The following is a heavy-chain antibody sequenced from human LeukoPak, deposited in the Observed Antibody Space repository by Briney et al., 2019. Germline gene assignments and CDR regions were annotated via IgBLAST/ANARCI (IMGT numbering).Heavy chain of an antibody. CDR3: ARAPTVLVGYCSSSSCQADY. D-gene: IGHD2-2*01. J-gene: IGHJ4*02. Sequence: GGYLRLYCAASGFTFSDYYMSWLRQAPGKGLEWGSYISSSGSTIYYADSVKGRFTISRDDAENSLYLQMNSLRVEDTAVYYCARAPTVLVGYCSSSSCQADYWGQGTLVTVSS. CDR1: GFTFSDYY. V-gene: IGHV3-11*04. CDR2: ISSSGSTI.